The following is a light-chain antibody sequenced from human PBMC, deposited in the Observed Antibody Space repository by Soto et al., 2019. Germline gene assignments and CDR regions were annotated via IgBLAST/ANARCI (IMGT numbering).Light chain of an antibody. CDR2: EVS. CDR1: NSDVGAYNY. J-gene: IGLJ1*01. CDR3: SSYTSSSTLSYV. V-gene: IGLV2-14*01. Sequence: QSLLTQPASVSGSPGQSITISCTGTNSDVGAYNYVSWYQQHPGKAPKLLLHEVSNRPAGVSNRFSGSKSGNTASLTISGLQAEDEADYYCSSYTSSSTLSYVFGTGTKLTVL.